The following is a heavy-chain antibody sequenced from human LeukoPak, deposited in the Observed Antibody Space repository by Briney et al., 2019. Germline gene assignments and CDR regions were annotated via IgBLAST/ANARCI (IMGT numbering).Heavy chain of an antibody. D-gene: IGHD6-13*01. CDR2: IYYSGST. CDR3: ARGFSSSLGGRPIDY. J-gene: IGHJ4*02. CDR1: GGSISSYY. Sequence: SETLSLTCTVSGGSISSYYWSWIRQPPGKGLEWIGYIYYSGSTNYNPSLKSRVTISVDTSKNQFSLKLSSVTAADTAVYYCARGFSSSLGGRPIDYWSQGTLVTVSS. V-gene: IGHV4-59*01.